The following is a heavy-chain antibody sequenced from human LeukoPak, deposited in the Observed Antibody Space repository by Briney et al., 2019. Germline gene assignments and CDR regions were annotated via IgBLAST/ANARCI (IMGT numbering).Heavy chain of an antibody. CDR1: GGSFSGYY. CDR3: ASNTGTVFDY. CDR2: INHSGST. D-gene: IGHD7-27*01. V-gene: IGHV4-34*01. J-gene: IGHJ4*02. Sequence: PAETLSLTCAVYGGSFSGYYWSRIGQPPGKGLEWIGEINHSGSTNYNPSLRSRVTISLDLSKHQFSLNLTSVTAADTAVYHCASNTGTVFDYWGQGALVTVSS.